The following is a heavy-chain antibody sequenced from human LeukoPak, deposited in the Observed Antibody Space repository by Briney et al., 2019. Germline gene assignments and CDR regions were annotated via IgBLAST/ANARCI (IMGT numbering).Heavy chain of an antibody. D-gene: IGHD4-23*01. J-gene: IGHJ4*02. CDR3: ARVSYGGLDY. CDR1: GYTFTGYY. V-gene: IGHV1-2*02. CDR2: INPNSGGT. Sequence: APVKVSCKASGYTFTGYYMHWVRQAPGQGLEWMGWINPNSGGTNYAQKFQGRVTMTRDTSTSTVYMELSSLRSEDTAVYYCARVSYGGLDYWGQGTLVTVSS.